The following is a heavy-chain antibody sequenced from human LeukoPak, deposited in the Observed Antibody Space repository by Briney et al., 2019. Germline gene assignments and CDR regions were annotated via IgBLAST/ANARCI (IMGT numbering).Heavy chain of an antibody. D-gene: IGHD3-22*01. CDR1: GGTFSSYA. Sequence: ASVKVSCKASGGTFSSYAISRVRQAPGQGLEWMGGIIPIFGTANYAQKFQGRVTITADESTSIAYMELSSLRSEDTAVYYCARDYDSSGYYSNWGQGTLVTVSS. V-gene: IGHV1-69*01. J-gene: IGHJ4*02. CDR2: IIPIFGTA. CDR3: ARDYDSSGYYSN.